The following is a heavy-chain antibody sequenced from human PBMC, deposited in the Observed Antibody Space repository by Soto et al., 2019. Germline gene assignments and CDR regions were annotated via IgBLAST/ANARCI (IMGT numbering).Heavy chain of an antibody. V-gene: IGHV4-31*03. CDR1: SGSISTGGYY. J-gene: IGHJ5*02. Sequence: QVQLQESGPGLVKPSQTLSLTCTVSSGSISTGGYYWNWIRQHPGKGLAWIGYFYYSGSTYYTPSLKSRVTISVHTSKNHFSLKLSSVPASKTAVYYCARRVFPWGQGTLVTVSS. CDR3: ARRVFP. CDR2: FYYSGST.